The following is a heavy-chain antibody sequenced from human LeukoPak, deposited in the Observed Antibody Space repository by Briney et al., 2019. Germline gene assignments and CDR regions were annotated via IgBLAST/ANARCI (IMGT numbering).Heavy chain of an antibody. CDR3: ARGSKYYDFWSGFFYFDY. CDR1: GGSISSGDYY. D-gene: IGHD3-3*01. CDR2: IYYSGST. Sequence: SQTLSLTCTVSGGSISSGDYYWSWIRQPPGKGLEWIGYIYYSGSTYYNPSLKSRVTISVGTSKNQFSLKLSSVTAADTAVYYCARGSKYYDFWSGFFYFDYWGQGTLVTVSS. J-gene: IGHJ4*02. V-gene: IGHV4-30-4*01.